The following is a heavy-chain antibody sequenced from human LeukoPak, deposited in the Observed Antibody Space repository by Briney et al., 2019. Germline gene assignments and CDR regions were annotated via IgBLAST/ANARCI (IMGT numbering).Heavy chain of an antibody. CDR2: INSDGSST. J-gene: IGHJ4*02. CDR3: ARVGYYYDSSGYYSNFDY. CDR1: GFTVSSYW. D-gene: IGHD3-22*01. V-gene: IGHV3-74*01. Sequence: GGSLRLSCAASGFTVSSYWMHWVRQAPGKGLVWVSRINSDGSSTSYADSVKGRFTISRDNAKNTLYLQMNSLRAEDTAVYYCARVGYYYDSSGYYSNFDYWGQGTLVTVSS.